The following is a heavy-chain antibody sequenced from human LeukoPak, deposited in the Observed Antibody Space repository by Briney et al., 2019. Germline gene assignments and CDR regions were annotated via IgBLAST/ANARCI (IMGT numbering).Heavy chain of an antibody. CDR2: INPKTGVT. V-gene: IGHV1-2*02. D-gene: IGHD1-26*01. J-gene: IGHJ4*02. CDR3: ARDLAMYSPDLDY. CDR1: GYTFTDYY. Sequence: ASVKVSCKASGYTFTDYYLHWVRQAPGHGLEWMGWINPKTGVTKYAQNLQGRVTMTRDTSISTAYMEVSRLRSDDTAVFYCARDLAMYSPDLDYWGQGTLVTVSS.